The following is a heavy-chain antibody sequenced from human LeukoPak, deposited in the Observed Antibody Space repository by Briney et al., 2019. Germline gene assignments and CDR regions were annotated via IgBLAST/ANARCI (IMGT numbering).Heavy chain of an antibody. CDR1: GGSFSGYY. V-gene: IGHV4-34*01. CDR2: INHSGST. D-gene: IGHD4-17*01. CDR3: ARVRGARMTTVTN. Sequence: SEPLSLPCAVYGGSFSGYYWSWIRQPPGKGLEWIGEINHSGSTNYNPSLKSRVTISVDTSKNQFSLKLSSVTAADTAVYYCARVRGARMTTVTNWGQGTLVTVSS. J-gene: IGHJ4*02.